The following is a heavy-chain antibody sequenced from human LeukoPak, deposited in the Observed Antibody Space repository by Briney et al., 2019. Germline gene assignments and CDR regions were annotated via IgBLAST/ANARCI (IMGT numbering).Heavy chain of an antibody. CDR1: GGSFSGYY. J-gene: IGHJ1*01. D-gene: IGHD3-3*01. CDR3: ASYRPYYDFHEYFQH. V-gene: IGHV4-30-4*08. CDR2: IYYSGST. Sequence: SETLSLTCAVYGGSFSGYYWSWIRQPPGKGLEWIGYIYYSGSTYYNPSLKSRVTISVDTSKNQFSLKLSSVTAADTVVYYCASYRPYYDFHEYFQHWGQGTLVTVSS.